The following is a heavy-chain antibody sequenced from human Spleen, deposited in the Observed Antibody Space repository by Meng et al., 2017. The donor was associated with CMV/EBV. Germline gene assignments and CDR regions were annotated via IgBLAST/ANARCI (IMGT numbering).Heavy chain of an antibody. V-gene: IGHV4-59*01. D-gene: IGHD3-3*01. CDR2: IHYSGSS. J-gene: IGHJ4*02. Sequence: SETLSLTCTVSGASISSYYWSWIRQPPGRGLEWIGNIHYSGSSNYNPSLKGRVTMSLDTSKNQLSLKLTSVTAADTAVYYCARTRHYYEDWGPGTLVTVSS. CDR3: ARTRHYYED. CDR1: GASISSYY.